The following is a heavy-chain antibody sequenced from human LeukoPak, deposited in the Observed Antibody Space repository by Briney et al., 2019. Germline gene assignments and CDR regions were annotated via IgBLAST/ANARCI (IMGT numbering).Heavy chain of an antibody. Sequence: WETLSLTCGVSGGSITSTNWWSWVRQPPGQGLEWIGEISLTGRTNYNPSLIGRVIMSLDESRNQLSLTLTSVTAADTAMYYCTRESGPFCPFGYWGQGTLLVVPS. V-gene: IGHV4-4*02. J-gene: IGHJ4*02. D-gene: IGHD1-26*01. CDR2: ISLTGRT. CDR1: GGSITSTNW. CDR3: TRESGPFCPFGY.